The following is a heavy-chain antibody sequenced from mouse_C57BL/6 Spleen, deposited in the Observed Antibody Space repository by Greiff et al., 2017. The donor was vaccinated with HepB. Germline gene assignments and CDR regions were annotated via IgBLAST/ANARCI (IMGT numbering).Heavy chain of an antibody. Sequence: QVHVKQSGAELAKPGASVKLSCKASGYTFTSYWMHWVKQRPGQGLEWIGYINPSSGYTKYNQKFKDKATLTEDKSSSTAYMQLSSLTYEDSAVYYCAREEITRSRYFDVWGTGTTVTVSS. J-gene: IGHJ1*03. V-gene: IGHV1-7*01. D-gene: IGHD1-1*01. CDR3: AREEITRSRYFDV. CDR2: INPSSGYT. CDR1: GYTFTSYW.